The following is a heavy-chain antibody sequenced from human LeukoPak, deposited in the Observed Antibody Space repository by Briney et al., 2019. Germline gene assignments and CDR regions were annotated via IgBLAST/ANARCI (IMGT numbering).Heavy chain of an antibody. CDR3: ARAHKEDSSGYYPWFDP. V-gene: IGHV3-30-3*01. J-gene: IGHJ5*02. CDR1: GSTFSSYA. D-gene: IGHD3-22*01. CDR2: ISYDGSNK. Sequence: GGSLRLSCAASGSTFSSYAMHWVRQAPGKGLEWVAVISYDGSNKYYADSVKGRFTISRDNAKNSLYLQMNSLRAEDTAVYYCARAHKEDSSGYYPWFDPWGQGTLVTVSS.